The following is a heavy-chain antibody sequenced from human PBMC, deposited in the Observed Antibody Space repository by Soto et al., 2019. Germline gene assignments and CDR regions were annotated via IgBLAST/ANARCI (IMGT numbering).Heavy chain of an antibody. Sequence: QVQLVQPGAEVKKPGSSVKVSCKASGVTFSSYAISWVRQSPGQGLEWMGGIIPIFGTANYEQKFQGRVTITADESTSTAYMELSSLRSEDTAVYYCARSGSSGYYYRDDYWGQGTLVTVSS. J-gene: IGHJ4*02. V-gene: IGHV1-69*01. D-gene: IGHD3-22*01. CDR3: ARSGSSGYYYRDDY. CDR2: IIPIFGTA. CDR1: GVTFSSYA.